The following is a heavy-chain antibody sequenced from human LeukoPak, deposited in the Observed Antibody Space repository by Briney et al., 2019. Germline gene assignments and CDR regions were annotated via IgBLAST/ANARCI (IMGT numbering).Heavy chain of an antibody. CDR2: INHSSGGT. CDR3: AKSLGSAYSGGWYVFHY. D-gene: IGHD6-19*01. V-gene: IGHV1-2*02. Sequence: ASVKVSCKASGYTFTSYGISWVRQAPGQGLEWMGWINHSSGGTNYAQKFQGRVTMTRDTSISTAYMELSSLRSDDTAVFYCAKSLGSAYSGGWYVFHYWGQGTLVTVSS. CDR1: GYTFTSYG. J-gene: IGHJ4*02.